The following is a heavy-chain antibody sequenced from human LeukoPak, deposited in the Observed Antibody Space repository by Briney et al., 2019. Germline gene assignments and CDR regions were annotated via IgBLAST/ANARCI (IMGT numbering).Heavy chain of an antibody. V-gene: IGHV5-51*01. CDR2: IYPGDSDT. J-gene: IGHJ4*02. CDR3: ARRGQTYYYDSSGYYYADY. Sequence: GESLKISCKGSGYSFTSYWIGWVRQMPGKGLEWMGIIYPGDSDTRYSPSFQGQVTISADESISTAYLQWSSLKASDTAMYYCARRGQTYYYDSSGYYYADYWGQGTLVTVSS. CDR1: GYSFTSYW. D-gene: IGHD3-22*01.